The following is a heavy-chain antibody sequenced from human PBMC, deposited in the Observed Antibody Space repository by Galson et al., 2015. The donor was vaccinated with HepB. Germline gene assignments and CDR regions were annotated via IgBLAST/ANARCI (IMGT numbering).Heavy chain of an antibody. D-gene: IGHD3-10*01. V-gene: IGHV4-34*01. CDR1: GGSFSGYY. CDR3: ARTSYYYGSGSYYLPPLGGYGMDV. CDR2: INHSGST. Sequence: SETLSLTCAVYGGSFSGYYWSWIRQPPGKGLEWIGEINHSGSTNYNPSLKSRVTISVDTSKNQFSLKLSSVTAADTAVYYCARTSYYYGSGSYYLPPLGGYGMDVWGQGTTVTVSS. J-gene: IGHJ6*02.